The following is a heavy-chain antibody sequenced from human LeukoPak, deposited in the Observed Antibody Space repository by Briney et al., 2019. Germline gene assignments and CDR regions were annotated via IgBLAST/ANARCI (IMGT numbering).Heavy chain of an antibody. J-gene: IGHJ4*02. CDR1: GFNFDDYG. V-gene: IGHV3-20*04. Sequence: PGGSLRLSCAASGFNFDDYGMSWVRQAPGKGLEWVSGINWNGGGTGYADSVKGRFPISRENAKNSLYLQMNSPKAEDTALYYCARGPLQTIPTSKIVVYYYPFDYWGQGTLVTVSS. CDR3: ARGPLQTIPTSKIVVYYYPFDY. D-gene: IGHD3-22*01. CDR2: INWNGGGT.